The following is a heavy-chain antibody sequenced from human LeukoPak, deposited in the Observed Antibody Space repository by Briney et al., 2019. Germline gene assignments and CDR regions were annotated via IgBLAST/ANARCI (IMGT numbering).Heavy chain of an antibody. CDR1: RFTFSNYW. D-gene: IGHD6-6*01. Sequence: GRSLRLSCAASRFTFSNYWMSWVRQAPGEELEWVANINQDGSVKYYVDSIKGRFTISRDNAKNSVFLQMNSLRADDTAVYYCARIGYSSSSLDYWGQATLVTVSS. J-gene: IGHJ4*02. V-gene: IGHV3-7*01. CDR3: ARIGYSSSSLDY. CDR2: INQDGSVK.